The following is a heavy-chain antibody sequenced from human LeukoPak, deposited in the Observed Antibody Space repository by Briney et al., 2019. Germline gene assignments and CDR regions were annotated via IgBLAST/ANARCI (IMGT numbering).Heavy chain of an antibody. CDR1: GLPIADFA. V-gene: IGHV3-43*02. CDR3: ARESGKFDY. Sequence: GGSLRLSCVASGLPIADFAMHWVRQAPGKGLEWVSLISGDGVSTFYAGSVKGRFSISRDNSKNSLSLEMNSLRTEDTAMYYCARESGKFDYWGQGTLVAVSS. CDR2: ISGDGVST. J-gene: IGHJ4*02.